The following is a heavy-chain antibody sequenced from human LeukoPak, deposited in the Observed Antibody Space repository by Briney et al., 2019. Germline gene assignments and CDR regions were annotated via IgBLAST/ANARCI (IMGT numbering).Heavy chain of an antibody. Sequence: ASVKVSCKASGYTFSSYGISWVRQAPGQGLEWMGWISAYNDNTNYAQKLQGRVTLTTDISTSTAYMELRSLRSDDTAVYYCARDAGKPAAYRPDDAFDIWGQGTMVTVSS. CDR1: GYTFSSYG. D-gene: IGHD6-13*01. CDR3: ARDAGKPAAYRPDDAFDI. CDR2: ISAYNDNT. V-gene: IGHV1-18*01. J-gene: IGHJ3*02.